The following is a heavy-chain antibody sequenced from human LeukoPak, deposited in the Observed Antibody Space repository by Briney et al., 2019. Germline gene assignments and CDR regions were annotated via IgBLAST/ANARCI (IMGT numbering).Heavy chain of an antibody. D-gene: IGHD2-2*01. Sequence: GRSLRLSCAASGFTFSSYGMHWVRQAPGKGLEWVAVIWYDGSNKYYADSVKGRFTISRDNSKNTLYLQMNSLGAEDTAVYYCARDSKKVPAARFDYWGQGTLVTVSS. J-gene: IGHJ4*02. CDR1: GFTFSSYG. CDR3: ARDSKKVPAARFDY. CDR2: IWYDGSNK. V-gene: IGHV3-33*01.